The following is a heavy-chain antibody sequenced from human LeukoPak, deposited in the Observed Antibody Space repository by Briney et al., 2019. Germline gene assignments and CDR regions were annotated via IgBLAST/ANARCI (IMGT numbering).Heavy chain of an antibody. J-gene: IGHJ4*02. V-gene: IGHV4-34*01. CDR3: AGGPPPGYYDSSGYHN. CDR1: GGSFSGYY. Sequence: SETLSLTCAVYGGSFSGYYWSWIRQPPGKGLEWIGEINHSGSTNYNPSLKSRVTISVDTSKNQFSLKLSSVTAADTAVYYCAGGPPPGYYDSSGYHNWGQGTLVTVSS. D-gene: IGHD3-22*01. CDR2: INHSGST.